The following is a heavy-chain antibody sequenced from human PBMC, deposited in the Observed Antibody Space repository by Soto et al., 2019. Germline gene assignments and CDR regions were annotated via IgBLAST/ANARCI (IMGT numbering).Heavy chain of an antibody. V-gene: IGHV4-30-4*01. CDR2: IYYSGST. Sequence: QVQLQESGPGLVKPSQTLSLTCTVSGGSISNGDYYWSWIRQPPGKGLEWIGYIYYSGSTYYNPSLESRVTISVDTSKNQFSLKLSSVTAADTAVYFCARAGGKLRYFDWFSPWGQGTLVTVSS. J-gene: IGHJ5*02. CDR1: GGSISNGDYY. D-gene: IGHD3-9*01. CDR3: ARAGGKLRYFDWFSP.